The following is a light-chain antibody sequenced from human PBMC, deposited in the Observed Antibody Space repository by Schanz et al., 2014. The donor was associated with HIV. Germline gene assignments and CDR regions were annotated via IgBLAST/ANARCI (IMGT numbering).Light chain of an antibody. CDR3: QQYTPSSHT. Sequence: EIVLTQSPGTLSLSPGERATLSCRASQSVSSSSLAWYQQKPGQAPRLLIYGASSRATGIPDRFSGSGSGTDFTLTISRLEPEDFAVYYCQQYTPSSHTFGQGTTLEI. V-gene: IGKV3-20*01. J-gene: IGKJ2*01. CDR2: GAS. CDR1: QSVSSSS.